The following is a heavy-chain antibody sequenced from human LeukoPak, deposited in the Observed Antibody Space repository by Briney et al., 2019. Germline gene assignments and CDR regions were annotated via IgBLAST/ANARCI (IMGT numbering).Heavy chain of an antibody. CDR3: AREGETGTREWYAFDI. J-gene: IGHJ3*02. CDR1: GVAFTGNY. Sequence: GAAVKVSGEASGVAFTGNYMHWVRQAPGQWLEWMGWINPDSGGTRIAQRFQGRVTMTRDTSISTAYMELSRLTSDDTAVYYCAREGETGTREWYAFDIWGQGTMVTVSS. V-gene: IGHV1-2*02. D-gene: IGHD1-1*01. CDR2: INPDSGGT.